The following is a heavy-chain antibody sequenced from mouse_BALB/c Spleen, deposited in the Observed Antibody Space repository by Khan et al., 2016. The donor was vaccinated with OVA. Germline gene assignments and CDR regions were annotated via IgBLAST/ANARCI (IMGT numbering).Heavy chain of an antibody. D-gene: IGHD2-2*01. J-gene: IGHJ1*01. Sequence: QIQLVQSGPELKKPGETVRISCKASGYTFTTAGMQWVQKMPGKGLKWIGWINTHSGVPKYAEDFKGRFAFSLETSASTAYLQMTNRKNEDTATYFCASGYGYGWYFDVWGAGTTVTVSS. CDR2: INTHSGVP. CDR3: ASGYGYGWYFDV. V-gene: IGHV9-4*02. CDR1: GYTFTTAG.